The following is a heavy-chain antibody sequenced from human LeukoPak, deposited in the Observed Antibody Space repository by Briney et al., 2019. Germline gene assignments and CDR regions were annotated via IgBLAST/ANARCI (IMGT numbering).Heavy chain of an antibody. CDR1: GFLVSSNY. D-gene: IGHD3-22*01. J-gene: IGHJ4*02. Sequence: PGGSLRLSCAASGFLVSSNYMSWVRQAPGKGLEWVSVIYSGGSTYYADYVKGRFTISRDNSKNTLYLQMNSLRAEDTAVYYCARYNYDSSGYPYYFDYWGQGTVDPVSS. CDR2: IYSGGST. V-gene: IGHV3-53*01. CDR3: ARYNYDSSGYPYYFDY.